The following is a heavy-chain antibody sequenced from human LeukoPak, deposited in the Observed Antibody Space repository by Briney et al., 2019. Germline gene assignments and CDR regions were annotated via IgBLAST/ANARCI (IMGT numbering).Heavy chain of an antibody. Sequence: SETLSLTCAVYGGSFSGYYWSWIRQPPGKGLEWIGEINHSGSTNYNPSLKSRVTISVDTSKNQFSLKLSSVTAADTAVYYCASGGYSYGYRPLYYYYGMDVWGQGTTVTVSS. D-gene: IGHD5-18*01. J-gene: IGHJ6*02. V-gene: IGHV4-34*01. CDR2: INHSGST. CDR1: GGSFSGYY. CDR3: ASGGYSYGYRPLYYYYGMDV.